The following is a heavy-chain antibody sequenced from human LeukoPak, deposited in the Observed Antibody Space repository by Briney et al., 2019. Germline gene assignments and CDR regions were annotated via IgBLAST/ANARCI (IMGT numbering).Heavy chain of an antibody. CDR1: GGSISSSSYY. J-gene: IGHJ4*02. CDR2: IYYSGST. D-gene: IGHD4-17*01. V-gene: IGHV4-39*01. Sequence: PSETLSLTCTVSGGSISSSSYYWGWIRQPPGKGLERIGSIYYSGSTYYNPSLKSRVTISVDTSKNQFSLKLSSVTAADTAVYYCARRAPADYGLDYWGQGTLVTVSS. CDR3: ARRAPADYGLDY.